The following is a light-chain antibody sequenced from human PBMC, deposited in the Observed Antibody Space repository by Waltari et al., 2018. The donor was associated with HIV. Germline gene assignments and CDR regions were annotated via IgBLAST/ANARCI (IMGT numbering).Light chain of an antibody. CDR1: QSVGRY. Sequence: EIVLTQSPAPLSLSPGERATLSCTASQSVGRYLALYKQKPGQAPRLLIYDASNTATGIPARFSGSGSGTDFTLSISSLEPEDFAVYYCQQRTNWPPYSFGQGTKLEI. V-gene: IGKV3-11*01. CDR2: DAS. J-gene: IGKJ2*03. CDR3: QQRTNWPPYS.